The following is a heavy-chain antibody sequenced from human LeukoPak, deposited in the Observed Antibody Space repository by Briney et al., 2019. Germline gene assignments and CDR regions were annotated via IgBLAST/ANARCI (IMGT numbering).Heavy chain of an antibody. V-gene: IGHV4-59*01. CDR1: GGSISSYY. CDR3: ARSRITIFGVAPCWFDP. D-gene: IGHD3-3*01. J-gene: IGHJ5*02. CDR2: IYYSGST. Sequence: PSETLSLTCTVSGGSISSYYLGWIRQPPGKGLEWIGYIYYSGSTNYNPSLKSRVTISVDTSKNQFSLKLSSVTAADTAVYYCARSRITIFGVAPCWFDPWGQGTLVTVSS.